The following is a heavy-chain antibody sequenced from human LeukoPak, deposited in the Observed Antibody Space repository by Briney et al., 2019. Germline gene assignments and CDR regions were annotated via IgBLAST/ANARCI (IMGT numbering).Heavy chain of an antibody. Sequence: SETLSLTCTVSGGSISSSSYYWGWIRQPPGKGLEWIGSIYYSGSTYYNPSLKSRVTISADTSKNQFSLKLSSVTAADTAVYYCARPVYSHGTGFDYWGQGTLVTVSS. CDR3: ARPVYSHGTGFDY. J-gene: IGHJ4*02. CDR1: GGSISSSSYY. CDR2: IYYSGST. D-gene: IGHD5-18*01. V-gene: IGHV4-39*01.